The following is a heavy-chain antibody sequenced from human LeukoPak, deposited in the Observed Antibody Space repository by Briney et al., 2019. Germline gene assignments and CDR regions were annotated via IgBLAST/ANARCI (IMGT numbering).Heavy chain of an antibody. D-gene: IGHD6-19*01. CDR3: ARSDVAGIYFDC. Sequence: GESLKISCKGSGYSFPSQWIGWVRQIPGKGLEWMGIIYPDDYDTRYSPSFQGQLTISADRSVSTAYLQWSSLKASNTAMYFCARSDVAGIYFDCWGQGTLVTVSS. J-gene: IGHJ4*02. CDR1: GYSFPSQW. CDR2: IYPDDYDT. V-gene: IGHV5-51*01.